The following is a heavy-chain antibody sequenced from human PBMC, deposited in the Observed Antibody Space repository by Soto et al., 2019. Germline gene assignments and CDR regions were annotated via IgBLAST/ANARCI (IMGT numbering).Heavy chain of an antibody. CDR3: AKGPTTVKLRDGLGFDY. D-gene: IGHD4-4*01. J-gene: IGHJ4*02. V-gene: IGHV3-30*18. CDR2: ISYDGSNK. CDR1: GFTFSSYG. Sequence: GGSLRLSCAASGFTFSSYGMHWVRQAPGKGLEWVAVISYDGSNKYYADSVKGRFTISRDNSKNTLYLQMNSLRAEDTAVYYCAKGPTTVKLRDGLGFDYWGQGTLVTVSS.